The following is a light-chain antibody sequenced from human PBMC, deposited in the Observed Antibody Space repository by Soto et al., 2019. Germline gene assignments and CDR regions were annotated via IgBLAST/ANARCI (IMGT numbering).Light chain of an antibody. Sequence: QSVLTQPPSVSGAPGQRVTISCTGSSSNIGAGYDVHWYQQLPGTAPKLLIYGNSNRPSGVPDRFSGSKSGTSASLAITGRQAEDGADYYCQSYDSSLSGCVFGTGTKLTVL. CDR3: QSYDSSLSGCV. J-gene: IGLJ1*01. CDR1: SSNIGAGYD. CDR2: GNS. V-gene: IGLV1-40*01.